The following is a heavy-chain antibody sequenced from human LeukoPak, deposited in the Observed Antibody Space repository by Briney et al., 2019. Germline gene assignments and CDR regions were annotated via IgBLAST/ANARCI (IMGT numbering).Heavy chain of an antibody. D-gene: IGHD7-27*01. CDR2: IYTSGST. V-gene: IGHV4-4*07. Sequence: SETLSLTCTVSGVSISSYYWSWIRQPAGKGLEWIGRIYTSGSTNYNSSLKSRVTMSVDTSKNQFSLKLRSVNAADTAVYYCARGFRGDNFDCWGQGTLVTVSS. J-gene: IGHJ4*02. CDR1: GVSISSYY. CDR3: ARGFRGDNFDC.